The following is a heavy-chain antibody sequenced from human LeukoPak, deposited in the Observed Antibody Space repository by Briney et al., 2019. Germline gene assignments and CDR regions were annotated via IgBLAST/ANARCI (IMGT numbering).Heavy chain of an antibody. CDR2: ISGDGGTT. D-gene: IGHD6-13*01. CDR1: GFTFDDYT. V-gene: IGHV3-43*01. Sequence: GGSLRLSCAASGFTFDDYTMHWVRQAPGEGLEWVSLISGDGGTTDYADSVKGRFTISRDNRRNSLYLHMNSLRTEDTALYFCAKVYVGSWYAYDHWGQGTLVTVSS. J-gene: IGHJ4*02. CDR3: AKVYVGSWYAYDH.